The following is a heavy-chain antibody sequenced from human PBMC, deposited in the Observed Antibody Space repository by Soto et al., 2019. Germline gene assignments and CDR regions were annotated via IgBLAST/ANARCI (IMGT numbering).Heavy chain of an antibody. J-gene: IGHJ4*02. D-gene: IGHD3-3*01. Sequence: PGGSLRLSCAAFGFTFSSYSMNWVRQAPGKGLEWVSSISSSSSYIYYAASVKGRFTISRDNAKNSLYLQMNSLRAEDTAVYYCAREAPSDFSPLDYWGQGTLVTVSS. V-gene: IGHV3-21*01. CDR2: ISSSSSYI. CDR1: GFTFSSYS. CDR3: AREAPSDFSPLDY.